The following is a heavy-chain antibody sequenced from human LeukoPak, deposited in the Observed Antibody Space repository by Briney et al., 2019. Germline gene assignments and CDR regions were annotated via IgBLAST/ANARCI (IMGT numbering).Heavy chain of an antibody. CDR1: GFTFRTYW. CDR2: INEDRSIT. CDR3: GRDLGGRWSY. D-gene: IGHD3-16*01. Sequence: GGSLRLSCAVSGFTFRTYWMHWVRQVPGEGLVWVSRINEDRSITSYADSVTGRFTISRDNAQNTLYLQMNSLSAEDTAVYYCGRDLGGRWSYWGQGALVTVSS. J-gene: IGHJ4*02. V-gene: IGHV3-74*01.